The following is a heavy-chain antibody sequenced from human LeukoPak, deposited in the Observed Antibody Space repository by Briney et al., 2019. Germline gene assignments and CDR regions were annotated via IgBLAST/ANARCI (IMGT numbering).Heavy chain of an antibody. V-gene: IGHV1-2*06. D-gene: IGHD5-18*01. CDR3: AAGRIQLWFPFDY. Sequence: ASVKVSCKASGYTFTGHHIHWVRQAPGQGLEWLGRINPNNGGTNYAQKFQGRVTITRDMSTSTAYMELSSLRSEDTAVYYCAAGRIQLWFPFDYWGQGTLVTVSS. J-gene: IGHJ4*02. CDR2: INPNNGGT. CDR1: GYTFTGHH.